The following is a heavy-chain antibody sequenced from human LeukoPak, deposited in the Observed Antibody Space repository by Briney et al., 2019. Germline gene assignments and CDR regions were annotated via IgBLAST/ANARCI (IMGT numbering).Heavy chain of an antibody. J-gene: IGHJ6*03. V-gene: IGHV4-61*02. Sequence: SETLSLTCTVSGGSISSDTYYWSWIRQPAGKGLEWIGRIYTSGNTNYNPSLKSRVTISVDTSKNQFSLKLSSVTAADTAVYYCARDEEEYCSSTSCYFRGYYYYMDVWGKGTTVTVSS. CDR3: ARDEEEYCSSTSCYFRGYYYYMDV. CDR2: IYTSGNT. D-gene: IGHD2-2*01. CDR1: GGSISSDTYY.